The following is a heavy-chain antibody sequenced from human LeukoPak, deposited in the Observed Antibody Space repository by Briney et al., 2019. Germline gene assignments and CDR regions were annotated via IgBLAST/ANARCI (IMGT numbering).Heavy chain of an antibody. CDR1: GFTFSSYA. CDR2: ISYDGSNK. D-gene: IGHD3-3*01. CDR3: ARDPGFKVPYDFWSGYYSAFDI. Sequence: GRSLRLSCAASGFTFSSYAMHWVRQAPGKGLEWVAVISYDGSNKYYADSVKGRFTISRDNSKNTLYLQMNSPRAEDTAVYYCARDPGFKVPYDFWSGYYSAFDIWGQGTMVTVSS. V-gene: IGHV3-30-3*01. J-gene: IGHJ3*02.